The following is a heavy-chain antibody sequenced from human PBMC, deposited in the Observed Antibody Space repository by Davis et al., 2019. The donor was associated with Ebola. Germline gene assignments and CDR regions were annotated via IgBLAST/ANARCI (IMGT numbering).Heavy chain of an antibody. D-gene: IGHD3-10*01. CDR2: INHSGST. J-gene: IGHJ4*02. Sequence: MPSETLSLTCAVYGGSFSGYYWNWIRQPPGKGLDWIGEINHSGSTNYNPSLKSRVTISVDTSKNQFSLKLSSVTAADTAVYYCASGQLGEGDYWGQGTLVTVSS. CDR3: ASGQLGEGDY. V-gene: IGHV4-34*01. CDR1: GGSFSGYY.